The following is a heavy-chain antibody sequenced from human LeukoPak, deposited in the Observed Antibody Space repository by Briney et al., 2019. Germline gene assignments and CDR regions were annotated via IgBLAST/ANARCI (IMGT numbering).Heavy chain of an antibody. CDR3: ARGRWELSL. Sequence: GGSLRLSCAASGFTFSSYAMSWVRQAPGKGLEWVANIKQDGSDKNYVDSAKGRFTISRDNAKNSLSLQMNSLRAEDTAVYYCARGRWELSLWGQGTLVTVSS. CDR1: GFTFSSYA. CDR2: IKQDGSDK. V-gene: IGHV3-7*01. D-gene: IGHD1-26*01. J-gene: IGHJ4*02.